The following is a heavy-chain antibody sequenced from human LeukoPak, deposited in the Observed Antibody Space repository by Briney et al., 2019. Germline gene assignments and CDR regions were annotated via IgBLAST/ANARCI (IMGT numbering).Heavy chain of an antibody. CDR3: ARDITGTDHRYFDY. CDR1: GFTFTSHD. Sequence: ASVKVSCKASGFTFTSHDYNWVRQATGQGLEWMGWMNPNSGNTGYAQKFQGRVTMTRDTSITTVYMELSSLRSEDTAVYYCARDITGTDHRYFDYWGQGTLVTVSS. CDR2: MNPNSGNT. V-gene: IGHV1-8*01. J-gene: IGHJ4*02. D-gene: IGHD1/OR15-1a*01.